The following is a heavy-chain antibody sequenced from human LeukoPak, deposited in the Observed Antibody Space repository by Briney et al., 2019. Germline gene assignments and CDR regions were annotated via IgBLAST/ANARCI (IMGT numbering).Heavy chain of an antibody. V-gene: IGHV3-43*02. CDR3: AKAEWTFGGVIVPLVDY. J-gene: IGHJ4*02. CDR2: ISGDGGST. Sequence: GGSLRLSCAASGFTFDDYAMHWVRQAPGKGLEWVSLISGDGGSTYYTDSVKGRFTISRDNSKNSLYLQMNSLRTEDTALYYCAKAEWTFGGVIVPLVDYWGQGTLVTVSS. D-gene: IGHD3-16*02. CDR1: GFTFDDYA.